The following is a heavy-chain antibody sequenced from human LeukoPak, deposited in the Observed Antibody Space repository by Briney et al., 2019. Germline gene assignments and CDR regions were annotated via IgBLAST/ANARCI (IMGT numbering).Heavy chain of an antibody. V-gene: IGHV1-18*01. Sequence: ASVKVSCKASGYTFTTAGIGWVRQAPGQVLEWMGWISTYHGNTNNAQIFQDRVTLTTDTSTSTAYMELRRLRSDDTAVYYCARRPNHYDTSGYDYWGQGTLVTVSS. CDR1: GYTFTTAG. J-gene: IGHJ4*02. CDR2: ISTYHGNT. CDR3: ARRPNHYDTSGYDY. D-gene: IGHD3-22*01.